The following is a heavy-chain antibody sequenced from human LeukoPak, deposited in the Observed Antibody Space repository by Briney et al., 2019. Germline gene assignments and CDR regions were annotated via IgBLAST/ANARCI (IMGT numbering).Heavy chain of an antibody. CDR2: IIPILGIA. V-gene: IGHV1-69*04. Sequence: SVKVSCKASGGTFSSYAISWVRQAPGQGLEWMGRIIPILGIANYAQKFQGRVTITADKSTSTAYMELSSLRSEDTAVYYCASVLTGSEDAFDIWGQGTMVTVSS. CDR3: ASVLTGSEDAFDI. J-gene: IGHJ3*02. CDR1: GGTFSSYA. D-gene: IGHD3-9*01.